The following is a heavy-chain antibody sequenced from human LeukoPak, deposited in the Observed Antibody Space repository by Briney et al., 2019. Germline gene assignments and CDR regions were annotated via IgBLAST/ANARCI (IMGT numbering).Heavy chain of an antibody. V-gene: IGHV3-23*01. CDR1: GFTFNYYA. D-gene: IGHD5-18*01. CDR3: ARHDSFIPY. CDR2: ISDNEGST. J-gene: IGHJ4*02. Sequence: RAGGSLRLSCAASGFTFNYYAMSWVRQAPGKGLEWVSGISDNEGSTYYTDSVKGRFTISRDNTKNTVYLQMNNLRPDDTAVYFRARHDSFIPYWGQGTLVTVSS.